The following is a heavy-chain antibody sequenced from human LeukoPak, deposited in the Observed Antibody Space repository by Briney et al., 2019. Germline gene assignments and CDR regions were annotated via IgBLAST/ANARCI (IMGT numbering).Heavy chain of an antibody. CDR3: ARGDTSGYPDK. V-gene: IGHV4-4*02. CDR1: GGSISSSKW. D-gene: IGHD3-22*01. CDR2: IYDSGNT. J-gene: IGHJ4*02. Sequence: SGTLSLTCAVSGGSISSSKWWSWVRQPPGKGLEWIGEIYDSGNTNYNPSLKSRVTISVDKSKDQFSLQLTSVTAADTAVYYCARGDTSGYPDKWGQGSLVTVSS.